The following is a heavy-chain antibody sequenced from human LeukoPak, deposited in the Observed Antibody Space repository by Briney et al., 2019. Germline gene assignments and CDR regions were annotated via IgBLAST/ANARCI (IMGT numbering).Heavy chain of an antibody. CDR1: GFTFTSYS. D-gene: IGHD1-26*01. V-gene: IGHV3-23*01. J-gene: IGHJ4*02. Sequence: GRSLRLSCAASGFTFTSYSMSWVRQAPGKGLEWVSGTSDRGDYTYYADSVKGRFTISRDNSKNTLYLQMNSLRAEDTALYFCAKKAQYNANYPLDYWGQGTLVTVSS. CDR2: TSDRGDYT. CDR3: AKKAQYNANYPLDY.